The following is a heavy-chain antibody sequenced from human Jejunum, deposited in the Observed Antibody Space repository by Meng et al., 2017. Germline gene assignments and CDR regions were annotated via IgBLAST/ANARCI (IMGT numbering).Heavy chain of an antibody. D-gene: IGHD1-1*01. V-gene: IGHV3-23*01. J-gene: IGHJ4*02. CDR3: ARGTITPPGTGWGYYCDF. CDR1: GFPFSNYA. CDR2: ISGSASTT. Sequence: GESLKISCAASGFPFSNYAMSWVRQAPGQRLEWVSHISGSASTTQHTDSVKGRFTVSRDNSNNMLYLPMNSLRAEDTDVYYCARGTITPPGTGWGYYCDFWGRGTLVTVSS.